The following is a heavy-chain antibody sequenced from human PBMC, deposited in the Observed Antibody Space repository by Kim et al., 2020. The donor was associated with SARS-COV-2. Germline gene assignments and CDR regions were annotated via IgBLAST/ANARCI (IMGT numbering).Heavy chain of an antibody. V-gene: IGHV3-33*06. CDR1: GFTFSSYG. CDR2: IWYDGSNK. D-gene: IGHD4-17*01. CDR3: AKDTFDNYGDLYFDY. Sequence: GGSLRLSCAASGFTFSSYGMHWVRQAPGKGLEWVAVIWYDGSNKYYADSVKGRFTISRDNSKNTLYLQMNSLRAEDTAVYYCAKDTFDNYGDLYFDYWGQGTLVTVSS. J-gene: IGHJ4*02.